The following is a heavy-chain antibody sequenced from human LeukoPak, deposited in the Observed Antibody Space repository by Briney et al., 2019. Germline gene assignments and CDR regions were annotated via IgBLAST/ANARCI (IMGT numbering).Heavy chain of an antibody. D-gene: IGHD2-15*01. CDR1: GGSISSYY. Sequence: KPSETLSLTCTVSGGSISSYYWSWIRQPPGKGLEWMGYIYYSGRTNYNASLTNRVTISVDTSKNQFSLKLSSVTAADTAVYYCAREVGYCSGGSCYSYFDYWGQGTLVTVSS. CDR2: IYYSGRT. V-gene: IGHV4-59*01. CDR3: AREVGYCSGGSCYSYFDY. J-gene: IGHJ4*02.